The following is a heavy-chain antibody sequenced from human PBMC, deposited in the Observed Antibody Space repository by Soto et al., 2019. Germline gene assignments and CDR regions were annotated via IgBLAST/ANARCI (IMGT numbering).Heavy chain of an antibody. CDR1: GYSFTNYA. CDR2: INPANGNT. V-gene: IGHV1-3*01. Sequence: QVHLVQSGAEVKKPGASVKVSCKASGYSFTNYAIHWVRQVPGQRLEWMGWINPANGNTRYSQNFQNRVTIIRDTSANIVSMELSSLRSGDTAVYYCARDLGLTWTAGAGGYWGQGTLVTVSS. J-gene: IGHJ4*02. CDR3: ARDLGLTWTAGAGGY. D-gene: IGHD6-13*01.